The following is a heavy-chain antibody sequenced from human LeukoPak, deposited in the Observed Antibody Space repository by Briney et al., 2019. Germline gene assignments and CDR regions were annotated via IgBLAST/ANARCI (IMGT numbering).Heavy chain of an antibody. CDR2: IKEDGSEK. CDR3: ARDARPPYYYYYYMDV. V-gene: IGHV3-7*01. CDR1: GFTFHTYW. Sequence: GGALRLSCTASGFTFHTYWMSWVRPAPGKGLGWVANIKEDGSEKYCVDSVKGRFTISRDNAKTSLYLQMNSLRAEDTAVYYCARDARPPYYYYYYMDVWGKGTTVTVSS. J-gene: IGHJ6*03.